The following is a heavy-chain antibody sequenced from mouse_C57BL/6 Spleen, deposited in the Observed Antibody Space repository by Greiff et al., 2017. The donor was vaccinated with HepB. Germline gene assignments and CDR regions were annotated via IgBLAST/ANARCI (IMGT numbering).Heavy chain of an antibody. CDR1: GYTFTSYW. CDR3: TSGDYYGSSFAY. CDR2: IYPGNSDT. J-gene: IGHJ3*01. Sequence: EVQLQQSGTVLARPGASVKMSCKTSGYTFTSYWMHWVKQRPGQGLEWIGAIYPGNSDTSYNQKFKGKAKLTAVTSASTAYMELSSLTNEDSAVYYCTSGDYYGSSFAYWGQGTLVTVSA. D-gene: IGHD1-1*01. V-gene: IGHV1-5*01.